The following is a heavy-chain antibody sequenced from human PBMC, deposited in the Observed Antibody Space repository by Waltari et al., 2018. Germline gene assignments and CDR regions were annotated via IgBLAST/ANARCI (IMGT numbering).Heavy chain of an antibody. CDR1: GGSISRGGYS. CDR2: IYHSGST. CDR3: ARAAANYDFWSGRAGAFDI. V-gene: IGHV4-30-2*01. D-gene: IGHD3-3*01. Sequence: QLQLQESGSGLVKPSQTLSLTCAVSGGSISRGGYSWSWIRQPPGKGLEWIGYIYHSGSTYYNPSLKSRVTISVDRSKNQFSLKLSSVTAADTAVYYCARAAANYDFWSGRAGAFDIWGQGTMVTVSS. J-gene: IGHJ3*02.